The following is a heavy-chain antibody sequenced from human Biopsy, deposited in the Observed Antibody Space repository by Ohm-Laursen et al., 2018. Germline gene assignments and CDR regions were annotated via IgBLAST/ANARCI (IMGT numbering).Heavy chain of an antibody. D-gene: IGHD3-22*01. J-gene: IGHJ2*01. CDR2: IYYSWTT. Sequence: GTLSLTCTVSGGSVRSPDHRWNWVRRAPGKGLEWIGNIYYSWTTFYSPSLRGRVTMDVDTSKNQFSLRLRSVTPADTAIYYCARDRGYYSDRTVPGYFDLWGRGTLVTVSS. CDR3: ARDRGYYSDRTVPGYFDL. CDR1: GGSVRSPDHR. V-gene: IGHV4-61*08.